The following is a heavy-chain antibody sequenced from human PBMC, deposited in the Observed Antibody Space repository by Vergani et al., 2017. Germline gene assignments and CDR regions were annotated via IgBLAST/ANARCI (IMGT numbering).Heavy chain of an antibody. V-gene: IGHV1-69*01. D-gene: IGHD3-16*01. CDR1: GGTFSSYA. J-gene: IGHJ3*02. CDR3: AREIMITFGRREARDGFDI. CDR2: IIPIFGTA. Sequence: QVQLVQSGAEVKKPGSSVKVSCKASGGTFSSYAISWVRQAPGQGLEWMGGIIPIFGTANYAQKFQGRVTITADESTSTAYMELSSLRSEDTAVYYCAREIMITFGRREARDGFDIWGQGTMVTVSS.